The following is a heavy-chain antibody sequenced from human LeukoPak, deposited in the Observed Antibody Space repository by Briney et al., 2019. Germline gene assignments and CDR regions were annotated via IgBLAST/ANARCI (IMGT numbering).Heavy chain of an antibody. Sequence: ASVSPSCKPSGYTLTGYYMQWVRHAHGQGLEWMGRINPISGGTKHEEKFKGRVTKARDTTISTADMELIRLRSDDADVYDSARDPLVGVRITGTVCFDPWGQGTLVTVSS. D-gene: IGHD1-7*01. CDR1: GYTLTGYY. V-gene: IGHV1-2*05. CDR3: ARDPLVGVRITGTVCFDP. J-gene: IGHJ5*02. CDR2: INPISGGT.